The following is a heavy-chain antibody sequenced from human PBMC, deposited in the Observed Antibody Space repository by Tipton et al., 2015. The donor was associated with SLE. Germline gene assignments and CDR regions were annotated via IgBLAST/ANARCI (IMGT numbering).Heavy chain of an antibody. D-gene: IGHD3-16*01. CDR3: ARGEGSPPLGYFQH. V-gene: IGHV3-30*02. J-gene: IGHJ1*01. CDR1: GFTFSSYG. Sequence: SLRLSCAASGFTFSSYGMHWVRQAPGKGLEWVAFIRYDGSNKYYADSVKGRFTISRDNSKNTLYLQMNSLRAEDTAVYYRARGEGSPPLGYFQHWGQGTLVTVSS. CDR2: IRYDGSNK.